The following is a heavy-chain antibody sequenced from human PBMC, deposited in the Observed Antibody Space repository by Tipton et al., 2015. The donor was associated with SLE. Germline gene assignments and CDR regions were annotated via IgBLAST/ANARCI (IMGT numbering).Heavy chain of an antibody. D-gene: IGHD6-6*01. V-gene: IGHV3-11*06. J-gene: IGHJ1*01. CDR2: ISSSSSYT. CDR3: ARDVPDGGSSTDEYIHH. CDR1: GFTFSDYY. Sequence: SLRLSCAASGFTFSDYYMSWIRQAPGKGLEWVSYISSSSSYTNYADSVKGRFTISRDNSKNTLHLQMNSLRAEDTAVYYCARDVPDGGSSTDEYIHHWGQGTLVTVSS.